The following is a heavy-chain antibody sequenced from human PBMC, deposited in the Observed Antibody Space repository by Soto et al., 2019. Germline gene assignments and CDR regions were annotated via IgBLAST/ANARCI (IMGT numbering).Heavy chain of an antibody. CDR2: IIPILGIA. CDR3: ASRDYGSGDNWYFDL. CDR1: GGTFSSYT. D-gene: IGHD3-10*01. Sequence: SVKVSCKASGGTFSSYTISWVRQAPGQGLEWMGRIIPILGIANYAQKFQGRVTITADKSTSTAYMELSSLRSEDTAVYYCASRDYGSGDNWYFDLWGRGTLVTVSS. J-gene: IGHJ2*01. V-gene: IGHV1-69*02.